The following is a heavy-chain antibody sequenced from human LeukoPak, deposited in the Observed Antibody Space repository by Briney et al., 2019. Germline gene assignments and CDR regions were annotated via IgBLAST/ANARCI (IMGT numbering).Heavy chain of an antibody. Sequence: PSETLSLTCAVYGGSFSGYYWSWICQPPGKGLEWIGEINHSGSTNYNPSLKSRVTISVDTSKNQFSLKLSSVTAADTAVYYCARAAYSGSYHSDYWGQGTLVTVSS. CDR1: GGSFSGYY. J-gene: IGHJ4*02. D-gene: IGHD1-26*01. CDR2: INHSGST. CDR3: ARAAYSGSYHSDY. V-gene: IGHV4-34*01.